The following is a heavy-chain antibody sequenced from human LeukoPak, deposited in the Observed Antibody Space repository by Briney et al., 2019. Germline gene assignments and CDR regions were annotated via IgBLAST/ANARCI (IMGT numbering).Heavy chain of an antibody. CDR1: GFTFTGYY. V-gene: IGHV1-2*02. J-gene: IGHJ4*02. CDR2: INPNSGGT. D-gene: IGHD3/OR15-3a*01. CDR3: ATRAFSDYDVYYFHY. Sequence: ASVKVSCKASGFTFTGYYIHWVRQAPGQGLEWMGLINPNSGGTIFAQNFQGRVTMTRDTSISTAYMELSGLKSDDTAVYYCATRAFSDYDVYYFHYWGQGTLVTVSS.